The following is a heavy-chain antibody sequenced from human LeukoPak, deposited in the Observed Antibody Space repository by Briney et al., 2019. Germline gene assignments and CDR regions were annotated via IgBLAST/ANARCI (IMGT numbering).Heavy chain of an antibody. J-gene: IGHJ4*02. CDR1: GFTFSSHA. CDR3: AKDKGYFDWLSYFDY. CDR2: ISGSGGST. V-gene: IGHV3-23*01. D-gene: IGHD3-9*01. Sequence: GGSLRLSCAASGFTFSSHAMSWVRQAPGKGLEWVSAISGSGGSTYYADSVKGRLTISRDNSKNTLYLQMNSLRAEDTAVYYCAKDKGYFDWLSYFDYWGQGTLVTVSS.